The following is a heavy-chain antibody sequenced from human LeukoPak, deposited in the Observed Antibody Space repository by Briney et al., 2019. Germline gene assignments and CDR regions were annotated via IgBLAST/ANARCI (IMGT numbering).Heavy chain of an antibody. CDR2: TYYRSKWYN. Sequence: SQTLSLTFAISGDSVSSNSAAWNWLRQSPSRGLEWLGRTYYRSKWYNDYAASVKSLITFNPDTSNNQFSLQLISVTPEDTAVYYCARGWSFDCWGQGTLVTVSS. J-gene: IGHJ4*02. V-gene: IGHV6-1*01. CDR3: ARGWSFDC. D-gene: IGHD6-19*01. CDR1: GDSVSSNSAA.